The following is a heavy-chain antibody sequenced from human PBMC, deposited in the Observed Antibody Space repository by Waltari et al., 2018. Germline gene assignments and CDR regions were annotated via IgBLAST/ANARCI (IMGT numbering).Heavy chain of an antibody. J-gene: IGHJ3*02. CDR2: IKQDGSEK. CDR1: GFTVSSYW. D-gene: IGHD3-3*01. CDR3: ARADYDFWSGYSPREAFDI. Sequence: EVQLLESGGGLVQPGGSLRLSCAASGFTVSSYWMSWVRQAPGKGLEWVANIKQDGSEKYYVDSVKGRFTISRDNAKNSLYLQMNSMRAEDTAVYYCARADYDFWSGYSPREAFDIWGQGTMVTVSS. V-gene: IGHV3-7*01.